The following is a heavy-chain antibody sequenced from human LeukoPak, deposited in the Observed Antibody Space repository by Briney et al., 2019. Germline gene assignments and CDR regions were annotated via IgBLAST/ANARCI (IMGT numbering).Heavy chain of an antibody. V-gene: IGHV1-18*01. CDR3: ARDSGWITNYYYYYGMDV. J-gene: IGHJ6*02. Sequence: GASVKVSCKASGYTFTSYGISWVRQAPGQGLEWMGWISAYNGNTNYAQKLQGRVTMTTDTSTSTAYMELRSLRSDDTAVYYCARDSGWITNYYYYYGMDVWGQGTTVTVSS. CDR1: GYTFTSYG. D-gene: IGHD6-19*01. CDR2: ISAYNGNT.